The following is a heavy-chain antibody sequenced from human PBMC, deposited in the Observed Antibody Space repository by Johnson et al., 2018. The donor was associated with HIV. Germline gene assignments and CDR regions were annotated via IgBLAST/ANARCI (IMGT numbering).Heavy chain of an antibody. Sequence: VQLVESGGGVVRPGGSLRLSCAASGFTFDDYAMTWVRQAPVKGLEWVSAINWNGGTTGYTDSVKGRFTISRDNAKNSLYLQMNSLKTEDTAVYYCTTPSGSYVSSYDAFDIWGQGTMVTVSS. CDR2: INWNGGTT. J-gene: IGHJ3*02. CDR1: GFTFDDYA. D-gene: IGHD1-26*01. CDR3: TTPSGSYVSSYDAFDI. V-gene: IGHV3-20*04.